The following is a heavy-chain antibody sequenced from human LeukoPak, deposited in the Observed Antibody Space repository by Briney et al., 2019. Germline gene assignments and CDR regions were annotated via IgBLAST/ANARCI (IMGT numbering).Heavy chain of an antibody. V-gene: IGHV3-66*01. CDR1: GFTFSNYW. Sequence: GGSLRLSCAASGFTFSNYWMHWVRQAPGKGLEWVSVIYSGGSTYYADSVKGRFTISRDNSKNTLYLQMNSLRAEDTAVYYCARDLGGGEGAWGQGTLVTVSS. CDR2: IYSGGST. J-gene: IGHJ5*02. D-gene: IGHD2-21*01. CDR3: ARDLGGGEGA.